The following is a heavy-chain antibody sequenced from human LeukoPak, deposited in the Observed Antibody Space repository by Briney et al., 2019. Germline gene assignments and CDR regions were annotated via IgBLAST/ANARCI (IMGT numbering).Heavy chain of an antibody. D-gene: IGHD1-26*01. CDR1: GYSISSGYY. V-gene: IGHV4-38-2*01. CDR2: IYHSGST. J-gene: IGHJ4*02. Sequence: SETLSLTCAVSGYSISSGYYWGWIRQPPGKGLEWIGSIYHSGSTYYNPCLKSRVTISVDTSKNQFSLKLSSVTAADTAVYYCATGYSGSMIVDYWGQGTLVTVSS. CDR3: ATGYSGSMIVDY.